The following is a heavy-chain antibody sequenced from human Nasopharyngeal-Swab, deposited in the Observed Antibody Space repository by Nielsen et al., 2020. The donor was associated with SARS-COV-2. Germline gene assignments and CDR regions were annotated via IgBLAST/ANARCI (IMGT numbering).Heavy chain of an antibody. CDR2: IYYSGST. Sequence: RQAPGKGLEWIGYIYYSGSTYYNPSLKSRVTISVDTSKNQFSLKLSSVTAADTAVYYCARVAAAGGDVWGQGTTVTVSS. V-gene: IGHV4-30-4*01. J-gene: IGHJ6*02. D-gene: IGHD6-13*01. CDR3: ARVAAAGGDV.